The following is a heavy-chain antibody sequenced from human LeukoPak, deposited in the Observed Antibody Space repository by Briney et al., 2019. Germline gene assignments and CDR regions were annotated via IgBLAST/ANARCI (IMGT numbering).Heavy chain of an antibody. Sequence: GGSLRLSCAASGFTLSSHSMNWVRQAPGKGLEWVSYITYNSGTIYYTDSVKGRFTISRDNAKNSLYLQINSLRAEDTAVYYRVRDRLHYGEYEKTFDHWGREPWSPSPQ. J-gene: IGHJ4*02. CDR2: ITYNSGTI. V-gene: IGHV3-48*01. CDR1: GFTLSSHS. CDR3: VRDRLHYGEYEKTFDH. D-gene: IGHD4-17*01.